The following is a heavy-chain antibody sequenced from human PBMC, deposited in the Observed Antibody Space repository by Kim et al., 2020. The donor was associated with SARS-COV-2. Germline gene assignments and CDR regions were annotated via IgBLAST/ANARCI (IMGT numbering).Heavy chain of an antibody. CDR2: IIPIFGTA. V-gene: IGHV1-69*13. Sequence: SVKVSCKASGGTFSSYAISWVRQAPGQGLEWMGGIIPIFGTANYAQKFQGRVTITADESTSTAYMELSSLRSEDTAVYYCARALKGGSSNGYYYGMDVWGQGTTVTVSS. J-gene: IGHJ6*02. CDR3: ARALKGGSSNGYYYGMDV. CDR1: GGTFSSYA. D-gene: IGHD2-2*01.